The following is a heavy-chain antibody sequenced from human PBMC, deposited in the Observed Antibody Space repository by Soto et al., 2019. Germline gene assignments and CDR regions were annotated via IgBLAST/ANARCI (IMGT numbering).Heavy chain of an antibody. CDR3: ARQVAHNWNDPCVCDL. D-gene: IGHD1-1*01. V-gene: IGHV4-59*08. CDR1: GGCISSHY. CDR2: IYFIGST. Sequence: SETLSLTCSVAGGCISSHYWSWIRQAPGKGLKRIGFIYFIGSTYYNPSLESRVTMSVDTSNNQISLNVSSVTAADTAVYYCARQVAHNWNDPCVCDLWGRGTLVTVS. J-gene: IGHJ4*02.